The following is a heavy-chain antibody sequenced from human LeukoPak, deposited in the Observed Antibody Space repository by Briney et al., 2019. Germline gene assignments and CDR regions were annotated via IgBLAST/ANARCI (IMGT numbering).Heavy chain of an antibody. D-gene: IGHD6-19*01. V-gene: IGHV3-30*04. Sequence: PGTSLRLSCAASGFTLSTYPMHWVRQAPGKGLEWVAVISYDGSNMYYADSVKGRFTISRDNYKNTLYLQMNRLRAEDTAVYYCVRGLGSSGWYYFDYWAQGTLVTVSS. CDR3: VRGLGSSGWYYFDY. CDR1: GFTLSTYP. CDR2: ISYDGSNM. J-gene: IGHJ4*02.